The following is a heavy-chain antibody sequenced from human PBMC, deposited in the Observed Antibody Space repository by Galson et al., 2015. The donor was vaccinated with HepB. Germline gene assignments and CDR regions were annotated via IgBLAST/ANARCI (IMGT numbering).Heavy chain of an antibody. V-gene: IGHV3-15*01. CDR1: GFNFRAAW. D-gene: IGHD1-26*01. CDR2: IHSKSGGGAT. J-gene: IGHJ4*02. CDR3: VTDLGQSGSYIY. Sequence: SLRLSCAASGFNFRAAWMTWIRQPPGKGLEWVGRIHSKSGGGATEYSPPVKGRFSLSRDDSRKTLYLQMNSLKRDDTGVYYCVTDLGQSGSYIYWGQGTLVTVFS.